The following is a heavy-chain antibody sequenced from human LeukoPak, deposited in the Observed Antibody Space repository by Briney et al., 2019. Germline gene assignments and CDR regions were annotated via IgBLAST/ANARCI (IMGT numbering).Heavy chain of an antibody. V-gene: IGHV3-23*01. CDR3: ARDSSHYLGSSDY. CDR2: ISETGGVT. J-gene: IGHJ4*02. CDR1: GFSFGSYP. D-gene: IGHD6-6*01. Sequence: GGSLRLSCVVSGFSFGSYPMSWVRQAPGKGLKWVSVISETGGVTHYADSMKGRFTISRDNIKNTLNLQMNSLRAEDTAIYYCARDSSHYLGSSDYWGQGTLVTVSP.